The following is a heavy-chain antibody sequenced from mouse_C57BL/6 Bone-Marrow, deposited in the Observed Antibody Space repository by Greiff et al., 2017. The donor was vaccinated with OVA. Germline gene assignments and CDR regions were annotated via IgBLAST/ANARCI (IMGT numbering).Heavy chain of an antibody. CDR2: IDPSDSYT. CDR3: AREGLLLAY. D-gene: IGHD2-3*01. J-gene: IGHJ3*01. CDR1: GYTFTSYW. V-gene: IGHV1-69*01. Sequence: VQLQQPGAELVMPGASVKLSCKASGYTFTSYWMHWVKQRPGQGLEWIGEIDPSDSYTNYNQKFKGKSTLTVDKSSSTAYMQLSSLTSEDSAVYYCAREGLLLAYWGQGTLVTVSA.